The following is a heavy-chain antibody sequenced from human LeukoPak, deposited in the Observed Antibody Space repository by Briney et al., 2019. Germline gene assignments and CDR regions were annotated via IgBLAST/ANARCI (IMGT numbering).Heavy chain of an antibody. D-gene: IGHD6-13*01. Sequence: SETLSLTCTVSGGSISSYYWSWIRQPPGKGLEWIGYIYTSGSTNYNPSLKSRVTISVDTSKNQFSLKLSSVTAADTAVYYCARNGYSSSWALLDPWGQGTLVTVSS. CDR2: IYTSGST. CDR3: ARNGYSSSWALLDP. J-gene: IGHJ5*02. CDR1: GGSISSYY. V-gene: IGHV4-4*09.